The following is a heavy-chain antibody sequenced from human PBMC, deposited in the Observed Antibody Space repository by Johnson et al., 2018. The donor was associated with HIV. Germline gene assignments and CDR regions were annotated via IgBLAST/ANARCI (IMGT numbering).Heavy chain of an antibody. CDR2: IYCGERT. D-gene: IGHD2-8*01. Sequence: VLLVEPGGDVVRPGGSLRISCVASGFSVSSNYMSWVRQAPGKGLAWVSSIYCGERTYYADSVQDRFTISRDNSMNTLYLHMNNLRAEDTALYYCARASSYGVFDVWGQGTLVTVSS. CDR1: GFSVSSNY. CDR3: ARASSYGVFDV. V-gene: IGHV3-66*01. J-gene: IGHJ3*01.